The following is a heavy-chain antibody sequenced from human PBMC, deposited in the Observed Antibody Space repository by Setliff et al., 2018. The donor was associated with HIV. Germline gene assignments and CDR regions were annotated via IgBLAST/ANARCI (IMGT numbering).Heavy chain of an antibody. CDR2: ISSSSSYI. V-gene: IGHV3-21*01. J-gene: IGHJ6*02. CDR3: ARDGPEQFLEWLPDNYYYYYGMDV. Sequence: GSLRLSCAASGFTFSSYSMNWVRQAPGKGLEWVSSISSSSSYIYYADSVKGRFTISRDNAKNSLYLQMNSLRAEDTAVYYCARDGPEQFLEWLPDNYYYYYGMDVWGQGTTVTVSS. CDR1: GFTFSSYS. D-gene: IGHD3-3*01.